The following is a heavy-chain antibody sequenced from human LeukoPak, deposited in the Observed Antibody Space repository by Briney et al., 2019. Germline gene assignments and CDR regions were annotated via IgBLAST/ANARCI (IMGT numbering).Heavy chain of an antibody. J-gene: IGHJ4*02. CDR2: IYYSGST. Sequence: SETLSLTCTVSGGSISSHYWSWIRQPPGKGLEWIGYIYYSGSTNYNPSLKSRVTISVDTSKNQFSLKLSSVTAAGTAVYYCARGGNIAARRAVLDYWGQGTLVTVSS. V-gene: IGHV4-59*11. CDR1: GGSISSHY. CDR3: ARGGNIAARRAVLDY. D-gene: IGHD6-6*01.